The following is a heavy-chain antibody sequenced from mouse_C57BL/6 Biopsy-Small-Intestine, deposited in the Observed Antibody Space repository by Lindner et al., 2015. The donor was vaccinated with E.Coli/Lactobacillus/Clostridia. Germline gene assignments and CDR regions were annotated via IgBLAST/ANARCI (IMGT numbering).Heavy chain of an antibody. CDR2: IDPKTGGT. D-gene: IGHD1-1*01. Sequence: VQLQESGAELVRPGASVTLSCKASGYTFTDNEMHWVKQTPVHGLEWSGGIDPKTGGTAYNQKFKGKAILTADKSSSTAYMELRSLTSEDSAVYYCTRGTTDVWGTGTTVTVSS. J-gene: IGHJ1*03. CDR3: TRGTTDV. CDR1: GYTFTDNE. V-gene: IGHV1-15*01.